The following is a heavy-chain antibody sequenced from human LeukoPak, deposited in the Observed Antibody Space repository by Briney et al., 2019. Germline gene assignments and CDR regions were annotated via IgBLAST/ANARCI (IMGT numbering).Heavy chain of an antibody. D-gene: IGHD3-22*01. Sequence: SETLSLTCTVSGGSISSYYWSWIRQPPGKGLEWIGYIYYSGSTNYNPSLKSRVTISVDTSKNQFSLKLSSVTAADTAVYYCATEGGNYYDSSGYYLVYWGQGTLVTVSS. V-gene: IGHV4-59*12. CDR1: GGSISSYY. J-gene: IGHJ4*02. CDR2: IYYSGST. CDR3: ATEGGNYYDSSGYYLVY.